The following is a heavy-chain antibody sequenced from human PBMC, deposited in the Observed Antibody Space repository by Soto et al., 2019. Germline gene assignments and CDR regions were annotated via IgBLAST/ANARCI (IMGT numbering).Heavy chain of an antibody. CDR3: TIAAAAPGGY. V-gene: IGHV1-46*01. CDR1: GYTFTSYY. CDR2: INPSGGST. D-gene: IGHD6-13*01. Sequence: ASVKVSGKASGYTFTSYYMPWVGPAPVQGLEWMGIINPSGGSTSYAQKFQGRVTMTRDTSTSTVYRELSSRRSEDTAVYYCTIAAAAPGGYWG. J-gene: IGHJ4*01.